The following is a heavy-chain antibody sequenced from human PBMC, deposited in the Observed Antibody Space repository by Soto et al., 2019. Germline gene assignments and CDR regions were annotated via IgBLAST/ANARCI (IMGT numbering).Heavy chain of an antibody. CDR2: ISYDGNNK. CDR3: ARGHSYSDAYFDL. D-gene: IGHD4-17*01. V-gene: IGHV3-30*03. Sequence: PGGSLRLSCAASEFTFSNYAMHWVRRAPGKGLQWLAVISYDGNNKYYADSVEGRFTISRDNSKNTVYLQMNSLRLEDTAVYYYARGHSYSDAYFDLWGQGTLVTVSS. J-gene: IGHJ4*02. CDR1: EFTFSNYA.